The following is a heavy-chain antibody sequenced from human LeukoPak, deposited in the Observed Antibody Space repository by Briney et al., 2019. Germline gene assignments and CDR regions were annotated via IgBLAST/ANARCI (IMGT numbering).Heavy chain of an antibody. D-gene: IGHD2-21*01. CDR2: VTGSGSAT. Sequence: GGSLRLSCAASGFTVSSFATSWVRQAPGQGLEWVSAVTGSGSATDYADFVKGRFTISRDNSKNTLYLQMNSLRAEDTAVYYCARTGSQLWSDHRTDFDYWGQGTLVTVSS. J-gene: IGHJ4*02. V-gene: IGHV3-23*01. CDR1: GFTVSSFA. CDR3: ARTGSQLWSDHRTDFDY.